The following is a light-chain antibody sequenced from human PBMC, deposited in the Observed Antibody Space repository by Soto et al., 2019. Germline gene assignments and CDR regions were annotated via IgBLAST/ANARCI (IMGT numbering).Light chain of an antibody. J-gene: IGKJ3*01. CDR3: QQYGSSPT. CDR2: XAS. V-gene: IGKV3-15*01. CDR1: QGVXSN. Sequence: IGMTQSPARLSVSPGEGATLPCMASQGVXSNLRWYQQKPGKATWILIYXASTRATGIPAMFSGSGSGTEFTITISSLQAEDVAVYCCQQYGSSPTFGPGTKVDIK.